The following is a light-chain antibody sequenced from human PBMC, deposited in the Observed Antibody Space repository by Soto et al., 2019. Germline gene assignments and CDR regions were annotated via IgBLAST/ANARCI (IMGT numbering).Light chain of an antibody. CDR1: QTISKY. V-gene: IGKV1-39*01. J-gene: IGKJ1*01. Sequence: DIQMTQSPSSLSASIGDRVTITCRASQTISKYLNWYQQKPGKAPKVLISTTSTLQSGVPSRFSGSGSGTDFTLTISSLQPDDFATYYCLHGDRPLWTFGQGTKVEIK. CDR3: LHGDRPLWT. CDR2: TTS.